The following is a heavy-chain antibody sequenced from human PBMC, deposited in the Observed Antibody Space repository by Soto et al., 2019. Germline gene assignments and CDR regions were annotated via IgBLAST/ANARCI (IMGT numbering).Heavy chain of an antibody. D-gene: IGHD1-26*01. Sequence: ASVKVSCKVSGYTLTELSMHWVRQAPGKGLEWMGGFDPEDGETIYAQKFQGRVTMTEDTSTDTAYMELSSLRSEDTAVYYCATDLSGRPSRSRYAFDIWGQGTMVTVSS. CDR2: FDPEDGET. CDR1: GYTLTELS. CDR3: ATDLSGRPSRSRYAFDI. V-gene: IGHV1-24*01. J-gene: IGHJ3*02.